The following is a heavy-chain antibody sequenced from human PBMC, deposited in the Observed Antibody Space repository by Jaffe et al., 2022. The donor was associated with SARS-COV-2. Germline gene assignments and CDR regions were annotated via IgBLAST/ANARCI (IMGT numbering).Heavy chain of an antibody. Sequence: EVQLLESGGGLVQPGGSLRLSCAASGFTFSSYAMSWVRQAPGKGLEWVSAISGSGGSTYYADSVKGRFTISRDNSKNTLYLQMNSLRAEDTAVYYCAKDHGVRDCSGGSCYYYYYGMDVWGQGTTVTVSS. V-gene: IGHV3-23*01. CDR2: ISGSGGST. CDR3: AKDHGVRDCSGGSCYYYYYGMDV. CDR1: GFTFSSYA. J-gene: IGHJ6*02. D-gene: IGHD2-15*01.